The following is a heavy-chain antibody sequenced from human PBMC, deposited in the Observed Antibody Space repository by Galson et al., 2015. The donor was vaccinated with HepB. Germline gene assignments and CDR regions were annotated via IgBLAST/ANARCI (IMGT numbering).Heavy chain of an antibody. Sequence: SLRLSCAASGSAFSSYDMSWVRQAPGKGLEWVSDISGHGGSTYYADSVKGRFTISRDNSKNTLYLQMNSLRAEDTAVYYCAREPQTAAGTFDYWGQGTLVTVSS. CDR3: AREPQTAAGTFDY. CDR2: ISGHGGST. D-gene: IGHD6-13*01. J-gene: IGHJ4*02. V-gene: IGHV3-23*01. CDR1: GSAFSSYD.